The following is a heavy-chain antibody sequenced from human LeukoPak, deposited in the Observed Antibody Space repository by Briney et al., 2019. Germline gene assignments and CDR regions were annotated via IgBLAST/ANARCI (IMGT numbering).Heavy chain of an antibody. Sequence: ASVKVSCKASGGTFSSYAISWVRQAPGQGLEWMGGIIPIFNTAKYAQKFQGRVTITADESTSTAYMELSSLSSEDTAVYYCAVSSTAMDVWGKGTTVTVSS. J-gene: IGHJ6*03. CDR2: IIPIFNTA. CDR1: GGTFSSYA. D-gene: IGHD4-11*01. CDR3: AVSSTAMDV. V-gene: IGHV1-69*13.